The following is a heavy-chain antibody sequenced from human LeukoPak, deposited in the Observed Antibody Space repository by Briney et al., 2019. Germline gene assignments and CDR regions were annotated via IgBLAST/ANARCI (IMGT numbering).Heavy chain of an antibody. Sequence: PSEILSLTCSVSGDSISTYYWSWIRQPPGKGLQWSGNIYRSGNTNYNPSLKSRVTMSVDTSKNRFSLRLSSVTAADTAVYYRARDGPQWLAAFDFWGQGALVTVSS. J-gene: IGHJ4*02. CDR3: ARDGPQWLAAFDF. CDR2: IYRSGNT. CDR1: GDSISTYY. V-gene: IGHV4-59*01. D-gene: IGHD6-19*01.